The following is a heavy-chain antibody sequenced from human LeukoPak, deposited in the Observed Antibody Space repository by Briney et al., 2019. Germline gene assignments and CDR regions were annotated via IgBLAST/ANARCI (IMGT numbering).Heavy chain of an antibody. Sequence: GESLKISRKGSGYSFTSYWIGWVRQMPGKGLEWMGIIYPGDSDTRYSPSFQGQITISADKSISTAYLQWSSLKASDTAMYYCARRASYNWFDPWGQGTLVTVSS. J-gene: IGHJ5*02. V-gene: IGHV5-51*01. CDR1: GYSFTSYW. CDR2: IYPGDSDT. CDR3: ARRASYNWFDP.